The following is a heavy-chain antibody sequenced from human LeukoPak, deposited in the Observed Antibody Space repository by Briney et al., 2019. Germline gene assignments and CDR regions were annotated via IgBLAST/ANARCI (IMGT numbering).Heavy chain of an antibody. D-gene: IGHD6-19*01. J-gene: IGHJ6*02. CDR3: ARDYSICWFYYGMDV. CDR2: IYYSGST. Sequence: SETLSLTCTVSGGSISSYYWSWIRQPPGKGLEWIGYIYYSGSTNYNPSLKSRVTISVDTSKNQFSLKLSPVTAADTAVYYCARDYSICWFYYGMDVWGQGTTVTGSS. CDR1: GGSISSYY. V-gene: IGHV4-59*01.